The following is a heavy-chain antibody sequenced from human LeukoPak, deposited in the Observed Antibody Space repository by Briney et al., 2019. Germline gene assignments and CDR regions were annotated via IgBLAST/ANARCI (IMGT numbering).Heavy chain of an antibody. J-gene: IGHJ4*02. D-gene: IGHD6-19*01. CDR1: GDSITSSSYY. Sequence: SETLSLTCSVSGDSITSSSYYWAWIRQPPERGLEWIGSVYYTGSTYYNPSLKSRVTISVDTSKNQFSLKLSSVTAADTAVYYCARGLYSSGWYRGDYFDYWGQGTLVTVSS. V-gene: IGHV4-39*07. CDR3: ARGLYSSGWYRGDYFDY. CDR2: VYYTGST.